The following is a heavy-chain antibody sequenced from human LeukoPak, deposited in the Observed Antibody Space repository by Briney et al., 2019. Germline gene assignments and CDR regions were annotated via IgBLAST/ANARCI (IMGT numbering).Heavy chain of an antibody. CDR2: INSDGSST. D-gene: IGHD2/OR15-2a*01. J-gene: IGHJ4*02. CDR3: ARGRGTIYMFDY. V-gene: IGHV3-74*01. Sequence: PGGSLRLSCAASGFTFNRYWMHWVRQVPGKGLVWVSRINSDGSSTTYADSVKGRFTISRDNARNTLYLQMNSLRAEDTAVYYCARGRGTIYMFDYWGQGTLVPVSS. CDR1: GFTFNRYW.